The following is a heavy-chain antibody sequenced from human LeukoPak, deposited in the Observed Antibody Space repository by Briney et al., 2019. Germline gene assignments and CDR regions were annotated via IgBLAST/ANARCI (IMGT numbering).Heavy chain of an antibody. V-gene: IGHV4-30-2*01. J-gene: IGHJ4*02. Sequence: SQTLSLTCAVSGGSISSGGYSWSWIRQPPGKGLEWIGYIYHSGSTYYNPSLKSRDTISVDRSKNQFSLKLSSVTAADTAVYYCARGLRCSSTSCPTGPPFDYWGQGTLVTVSS. CDR3: ARGLRCSSTSCPTGPPFDY. CDR1: GGSISSGGYS. CDR2: IYHSGST. D-gene: IGHD2-2*01.